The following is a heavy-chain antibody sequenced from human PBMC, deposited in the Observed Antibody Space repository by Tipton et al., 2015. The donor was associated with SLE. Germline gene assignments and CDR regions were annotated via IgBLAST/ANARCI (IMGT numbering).Heavy chain of an antibody. Sequence: TLSLTCTVSGGSISGNNYYWGWIRQPPGKGLEWIGSIHYRGSTYYNPSLNSRLTMSVDTSKNQFSLHLSSVTAADTAVYYCARGAVYYYGSGSYVPSWFDSWGQGTLVTVSS. D-gene: IGHD3-10*01. V-gene: IGHV4-39*07. J-gene: IGHJ5*01. CDR3: ARGAVYYYGSGSYVPSWFDS. CDR2: IHYRGST. CDR1: GGSISGNNYY.